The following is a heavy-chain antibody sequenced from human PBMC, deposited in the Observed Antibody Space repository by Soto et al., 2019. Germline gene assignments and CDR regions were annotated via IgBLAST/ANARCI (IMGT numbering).Heavy chain of an antibody. CDR1: GGSIDNYY. V-gene: IGHV4-4*07. CDR3: ARGRRRGVRVWFDP. J-gene: IGHJ5*02. D-gene: IGHD3-10*01. CDR2: IYISGST. Sequence: TVSLTCTVSGGSIDNYYWSWIRQPAGKGLEWIGRIYISGSTNYNPSPKSRVAMSVDTSKKQCSLKLRAVTAADTAVYYCARGRRRGVRVWFDPWGQGTLVTVSS.